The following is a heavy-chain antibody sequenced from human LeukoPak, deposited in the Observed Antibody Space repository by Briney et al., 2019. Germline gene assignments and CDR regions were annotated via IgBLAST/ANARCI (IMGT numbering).Heavy chain of an antibody. CDR3: ATLIMIVVVITYFDY. CDR1: GYTFTSYD. J-gene: IGHJ4*02. V-gene: IGHV1-8*02. CDR2: MNPNSGNT. D-gene: IGHD3-22*01. Sequence: ASVKVSCKASGYTFTSYDINWVRQATGQGLEWMGWMNPNSGNTGYAQKFQGRVTMTEDTSIDTAYMELSSLRSEDTAVYYCATLIMIVVVITYFDYWGQGTLVTVSS.